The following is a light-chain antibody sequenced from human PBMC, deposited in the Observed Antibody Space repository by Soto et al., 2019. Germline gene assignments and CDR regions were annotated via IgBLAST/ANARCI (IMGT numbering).Light chain of an antibody. CDR3: QEYIHWPPGM. Sequence: EIVVTQSPATLSASPGERVTLSCRASQFVSRRLAWYQQRLGQVPRLLIYDTSTRARGISARFSGSGSGTEFTLTISSLQSEDFAVYYCQEYIHWPPGMFGPGTTVDIK. CDR2: DTS. J-gene: IGKJ1*01. CDR1: QFVSRR. V-gene: IGKV3-15*01.